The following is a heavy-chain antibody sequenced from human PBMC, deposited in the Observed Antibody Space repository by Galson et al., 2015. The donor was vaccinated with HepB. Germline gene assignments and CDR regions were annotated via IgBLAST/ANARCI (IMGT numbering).Heavy chain of an antibody. CDR2: ISSSSSFI. CDR3: ARGVTSSGFDD. CDR1: GITFSDYN. V-gene: IGHV3-21*01. D-gene: IGHD3-10*01. J-gene: IGHJ4*02. Sequence: SLRLSCAASGITFSDYNMNWVRQSPGKRLEWVSSISSSSSFIYYADSVKGRFTISRDNAKDSLYLQMNSLRAEDTAVYYCARGVTSSGFDDWGQGTLVTVSS.